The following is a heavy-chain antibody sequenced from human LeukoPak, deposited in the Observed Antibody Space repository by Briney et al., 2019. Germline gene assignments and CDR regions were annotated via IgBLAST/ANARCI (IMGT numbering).Heavy chain of an antibody. CDR1: GFTFSSYA. Sequence: GGSQRLSCAASGFTFSSYAMSWVRQAPGKGLEWVSSISGSDGTTYYADSVEGRFTTSRDNSKYTLSLQMNSLRAEDTAVYYCAKVDNWKYGHHDYWGQGTLVTVSS. J-gene: IGHJ4*02. CDR3: AKVDNWKYGHHDY. CDR2: ISGSDGTT. D-gene: IGHD1-1*01. V-gene: IGHV3-23*01.